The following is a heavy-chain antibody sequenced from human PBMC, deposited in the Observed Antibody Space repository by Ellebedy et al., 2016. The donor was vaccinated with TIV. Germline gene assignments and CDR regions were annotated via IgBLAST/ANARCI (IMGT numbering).Heavy chain of an antibody. CDR3: ARSDSGGYKDDAFDM. J-gene: IGHJ3*02. Sequence: GGSLRLXCAASGFTFSIYSMNWVRQAPGKGLEWISYLSRSGANIYYADSVNGRFTVSRDSAKNAVNLQMNSLRAEDTALYYCARSDSGGYKDDAFDMWGQGTMVTVAS. CDR2: LSRSGANI. V-gene: IGHV3-48*01. CDR1: GFTFSIYS. D-gene: IGHD1-26*01.